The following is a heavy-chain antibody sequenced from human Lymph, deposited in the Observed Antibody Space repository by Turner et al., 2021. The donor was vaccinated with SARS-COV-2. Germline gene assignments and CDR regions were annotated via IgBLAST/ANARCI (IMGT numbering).Heavy chain of an antibody. V-gene: IGHV3-43*02. J-gene: IGHJ4*02. Sequence: EVQLVESGGGVVQPGGSLRLSCAASGFTFDDYAMHWVRQAPGKGLEWVSLISGDGCSTYYADSVKGRLTISRDDSKNSLYLQINSLRTEDTALYYCAKEGLSGRRLQFVPYFAYWGQGTLVSVSS. CDR1: GFTFDDYA. CDR2: ISGDGCST. CDR3: AKEGLSGRRLQFVPYFAY. D-gene: IGHD5-12*01.